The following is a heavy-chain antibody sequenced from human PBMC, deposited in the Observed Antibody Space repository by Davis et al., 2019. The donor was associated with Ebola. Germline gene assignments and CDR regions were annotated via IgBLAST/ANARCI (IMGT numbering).Heavy chain of an antibody. J-gene: IGHJ6*02. D-gene: IGHD3-10*01. CDR1: GYTFTGYY. CDR2: INPNSGGT. Sequence: ASVKVSCKASGYTFTGYYMHWVRQAPGQELEWMGWINPNSGGTNYAQKFQGWVTMTRDTSISTAYMELSRLRSDDTAVYYCARGGLLWFRELLSTYYYYGMDVWGQGTTVTVSS. CDR3: ARGGLLWFRELLSTYYYYGMDV. V-gene: IGHV1-2*04.